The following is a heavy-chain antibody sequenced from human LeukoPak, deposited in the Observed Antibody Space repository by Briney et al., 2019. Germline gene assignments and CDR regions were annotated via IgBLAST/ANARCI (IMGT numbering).Heavy chain of an antibody. V-gene: IGHV4-39*01. D-gene: IGHD5/OR15-5a*01. CDR1: GGSISSSSYY. Sequence: PSETLSLTCTVSGGSISSSSYYWGWIRQPPGKGLEWIRSIYYSGSTYYNPSLKSRVTISVDTSKNQFSLKLSSSTAADTAVYYCARRLSNDYRGQGTLVTVSS. CDR2: IYYSGST. CDR3: ARRLSNDY. J-gene: IGHJ4*02.